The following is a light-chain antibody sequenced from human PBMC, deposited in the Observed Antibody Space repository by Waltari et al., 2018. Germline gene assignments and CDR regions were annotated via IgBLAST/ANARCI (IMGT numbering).Light chain of an antibody. CDR3: QQYDNLPFTA. CDR2: DAS. V-gene: IGKV1-33*01. CDR1: QDISNY. Sequence: DIQMTQSPSSLSASVGDRVTITCQASQDISNYLNWYQQKPGKAPKLLIYDASNLETGGPSRFSGSGSGTDFTFTISSLQPEDIATYYCQQYDNLPFTACGGGTKVEIK. J-gene: IGKJ4*01.